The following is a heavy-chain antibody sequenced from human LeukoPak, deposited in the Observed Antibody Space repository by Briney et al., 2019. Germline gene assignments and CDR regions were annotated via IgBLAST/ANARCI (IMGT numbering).Heavy chain of an antibody. J-gene: IGHJ3*02. Sequence: ASVKVSCKASGYTFTSYYMHWVRQAPGQGLEWMGIINPSGGSTSYAQKFQGRVTMTRDMSTSTVYMELSSLRSEDTAVYYCARGPLWFGELSAFDIWGQGTMVTVSS. V-gene: IGHV1-46*01. CDR2: INPSGGST. CDR1: GYTFTSYY. CDR3: ARGPLWFGELSAFDI. D-gene: IGHD3-10*01.